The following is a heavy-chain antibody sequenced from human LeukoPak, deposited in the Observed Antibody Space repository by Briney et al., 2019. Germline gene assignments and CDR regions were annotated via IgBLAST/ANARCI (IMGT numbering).Heavy chain of an antibody. CDR2: RRKKARSYTT. CDR3: GRIAINANNGMDV. V-gene: IGHV3-72*01. Sequence: GGPLRLSCAASGFLFNDHYIDGLPHSPGKAVEGVSRRRKKARSYTTEYAASVEGRFTISRDVSERSLYLQMNSLRTGDTAVYYCGRIAINANNGMDVWGQGTTVTVCS. J-gene: IGHJ6*01. D-gene: IGHD1/OR15-1a*01. CDR1: GFLFNDHY.